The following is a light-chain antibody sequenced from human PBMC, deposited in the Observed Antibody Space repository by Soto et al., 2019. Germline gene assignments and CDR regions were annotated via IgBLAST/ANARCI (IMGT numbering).Light chain of an antibody. CDR3: SSFAVGSTLV. V-gene: IGLV2-14*01. CDR2: EVS. Sequence: QSALTQPASVSGSPGQSITISCTGSSSDVGAYTSVSWYQQHPGKAPKLMIYEVSNRPSGVSRRFSGSKSGNTASLTISGLQAEDEAHYYCSSFAVGSTLVFGGGTKLTVL. J-gene: IGLJ2*01. CDR1: SSDVGAYTS.